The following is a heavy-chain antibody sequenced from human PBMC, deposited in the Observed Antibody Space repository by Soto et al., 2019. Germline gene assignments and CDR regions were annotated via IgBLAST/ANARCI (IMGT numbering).Heavy chain of an antibody. J-gene: IGHJ4*02. V-gene: IGHV3-23*01. CDR1: GFTFSSYA. D-gene: IGHD2-15*01. Sequence: GGSLRLSCAASGFTFSSYAMSWVRQAPGKGLEWVSAISGSGGSTYYADSVKGRFTISRDNSKNTLYLQMNSLRAEDTAVYYCAKGRRTCSGGSCYLNFDYWGQGTLVTVSS. CDR2: ISGSGGST. CDR3: AKGRRTCSGGSCYLNFDY.